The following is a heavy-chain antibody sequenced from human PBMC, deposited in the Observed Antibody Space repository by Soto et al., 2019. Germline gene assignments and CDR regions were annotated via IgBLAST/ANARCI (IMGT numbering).Heavy chain of an antibody. V-gene: IGHV4-31*03. CDR3: ARTEWIQLWFDY. D-gene: IGHD5-18*01. CDR2: IYYSGIS. Sequence: QVQLLESGPGLVKPSQTLSLICNVSGASISSGGYYWSWIRQRPGGGLEWLGFIYYSGISHYNPSLKSRATISVDTSKTQFSLKLISVTAADTAVYYWARTEWIQLWFDYWGQGALVTGS. CDR1: GASISSGGYY. J-gene: IGHJ4*02.